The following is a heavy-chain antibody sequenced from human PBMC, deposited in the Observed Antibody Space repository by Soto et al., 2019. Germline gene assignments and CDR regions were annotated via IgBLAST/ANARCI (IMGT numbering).Heavy chain of an antibody. Sequence: ETLSLTCTVSGGSVSSGSYYWNWIRQPPGKGLEWIGYIYYTGGTNYNPSLKSRLTISSDTSKNQFSLRLSSVTAADTAVYYCARHGYNYGGGYFDYWGQGTLVTVSS. J-gene: IGHJ4*02. CDR2: IYYTGGT. V-gene: IGHV4-61*01. D-gene: IGHD5-18*01. CDR1: GGSVSSGSYY. CDR3: ARHGYNYGGGYFDY.